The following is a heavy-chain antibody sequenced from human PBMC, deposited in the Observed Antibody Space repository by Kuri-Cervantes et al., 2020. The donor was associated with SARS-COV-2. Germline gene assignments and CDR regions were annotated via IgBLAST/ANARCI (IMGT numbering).Heavy chain of an antibody. CDR3: AREGQQQLVPGRYYYYYYGMDV. CDR1: GFNFSRTD. Sequence: GGSLRLSCAASGFNFSRTDMHWVRQAPGKGLEWVAVISYDGSNKYYADSVKGRFTISRDNSKNTLYLQMNSLRAEDTAVYYCAREGQQQLVPGRYYYYYYGMDVWGQGTTVTVSS. V-gene: IGHV3-30-3*01. CDR2: ISYDGSNK. D-gene: IGHD6-13*01. J-gene: IGHJ6*02.